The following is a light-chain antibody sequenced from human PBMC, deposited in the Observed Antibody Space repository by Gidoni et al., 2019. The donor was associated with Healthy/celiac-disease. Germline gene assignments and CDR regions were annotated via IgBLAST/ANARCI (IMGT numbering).Light chain of an antibody. CDR1: QSVSSSY. CDR2: GAS. CDR3: QQYGSSFTWT. Sequence: EIVLTQSPGTLSLSPGERATLSCRASQSVSSSYLAWYQQKPGQAPRLLIYGASSRATGIPDRFSGSGSRTDFTLTISRLEPEDFAVYYCQQYGSSFTWTFXQXTKVEIK. J-gene: IGKJ1*01. V-gene: IGKV3-20*01.